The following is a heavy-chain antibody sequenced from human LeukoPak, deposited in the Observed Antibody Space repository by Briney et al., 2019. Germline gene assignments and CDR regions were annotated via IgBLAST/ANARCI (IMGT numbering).Heavy chain of an antibody. V-gene: IGHV3-20*04. Sequence: PGGSLRLSCVASGFSFSNYNMNWVRQVPGKGLVWVSGINWNGGSTGYADSVKGRFTISRDNAKNSLYLQMNSLRAEDTALYYCAAGDRNGWYFDYWGQGTLVTVSS. CDR2: INWNGGST. J-gene: IGHJ4*02. D-gene: IGHD6-19*01. CDR1: GFSFSNYN. CDR3: AAGDRNGWYFDY.